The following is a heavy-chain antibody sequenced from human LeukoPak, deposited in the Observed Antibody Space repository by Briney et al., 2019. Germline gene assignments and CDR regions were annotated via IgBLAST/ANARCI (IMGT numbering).Heavy chain of an antibody. V-gene: IGHV3-30-3*01. D-gene: IGHD5-18*01. CDR2: VSYDGTNK. J-gene: IGHJ4*02. CDR3: AREGLGYSYGTFEY. Sequence: GGSLRLSCAASGFSFTNHAMHWVRQAPGKGLEWMALVSYDGTNKFYTDSVMGRFTVSRDNSKNMLYLQMSSLRTEDTGVYYCAREGLGYSYGTFEYWGQGTLVTVSS. CDR1: GFSFTNHA.